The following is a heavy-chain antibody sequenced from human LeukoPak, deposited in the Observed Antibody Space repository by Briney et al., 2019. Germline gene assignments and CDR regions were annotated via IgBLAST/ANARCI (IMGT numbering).Heavy chain of an antibody. CDR1: DYIFSTYG. D-gene: IGHD3-22*01. V-gene: IGHV1-18*04. CDR3: ARDLLGGYYDSSGSRLDY. Sequence: ASVKVSCKASDYIFSTYGITWVRQAPGQGLEWMGWISSYNGNTNHAQKFQGRLTMTTDTSTSTAYMDLGSLRSDDTAVHYCARDLLGGYYDSSGSRLDYWGQGTLVTVSS. J-gene: IGHJ4*02. CDR2: ISSYNGNT.